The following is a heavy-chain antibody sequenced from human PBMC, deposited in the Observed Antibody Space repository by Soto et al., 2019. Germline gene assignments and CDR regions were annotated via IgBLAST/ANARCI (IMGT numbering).Heavy chain of an antibody. CDR2: IKSKADGETT. CDR1: GFNFINAW. CDR3: SALGV. Sequence: EVQLVESGGGLVEPGGSLRLSCAASGFNFINAWMHWVRQAPGKGLEWVGRIKSKADGETTDYAAPVKGRFIISRDDSKNTLYRQINSLKMEDTAVYYCSALGVWGQGTTVTVSS. J-gene: IGHJ6*02. D-gene: IGHD1-26*01. V-gene: IGHV3-15*07.